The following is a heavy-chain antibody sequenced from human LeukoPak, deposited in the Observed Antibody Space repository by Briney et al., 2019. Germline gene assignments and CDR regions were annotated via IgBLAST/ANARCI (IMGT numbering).Heavy chain of an antibody. CDR3: AKGIQLWFYSYDY. J-gene: IGHJ4*02. V-gene: IGHV3-23*01. CDR2: ISGSGGST. Sequence: PGGSLRLSCAASRFTFSNYVMSWVRQAPGKGLEWVSAISGSGGSTYYADSVKGRFTISRDNSKNTLYMQMNSLRAEDTAIYYCAKGIQLWFYSYDYWGQGTLVTVSS. CDR1: RFTFSNYV. D-gene: IGHD5-18*01.